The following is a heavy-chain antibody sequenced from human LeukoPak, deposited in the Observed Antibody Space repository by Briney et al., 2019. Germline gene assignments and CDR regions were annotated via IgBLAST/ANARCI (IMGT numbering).Heavy chain of an antibody. J-gene: IGHJ4*02. CDR3: ARGAHFDY. Sequence: GGSLRLSCAASGFSLTHDAIHWVRQAPGKGLEWVAVVSKNGVTKYYRDSVKGRFTISRDNAKNSLYLQMNSLRAEDTAVYYCARGAHFDYWGQGTLVTVSS. V-gene: IGHV3-30*03. D-gene: IGHD1-26*01. CDR1: GFSLTHDA. CDR2: VSKNGVTK.